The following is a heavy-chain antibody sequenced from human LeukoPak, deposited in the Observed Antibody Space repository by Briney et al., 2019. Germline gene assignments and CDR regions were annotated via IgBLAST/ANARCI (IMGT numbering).Heavy chain of an antibody. J-gene: IGHJ6*03. V-gene: IGHV1-2*02. CDR1: GYTFTGYY. Sequence: GASVKVSCKASGYTFTGYYMHWVRQAPGQGLEWMGWINPNSGGTNYAQKFQGRVTMTRDTSISTAYMELSRLRSDDTAVYYCATQGGGSSSFDRYYYMDVWGKGTTVTVSS. CDR2: INPNSGGT. CDR3: ATQGGGSSSFDRYYYMDV. D-gene: IGHD6-6*01.